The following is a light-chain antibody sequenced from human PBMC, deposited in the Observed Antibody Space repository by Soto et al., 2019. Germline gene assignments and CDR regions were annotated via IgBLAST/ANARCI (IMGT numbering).Light chain of an antibody. CDR3: TSYAGGNNFVI. J-gene: IGLJ2*01. Sequence: QSALTQPPSASGSPGQSVTISCTGTSSDVGDYNYVSWYQHHPDKAPKLMIYEVNKRPSGVPDRFSGSKSGNTASLTVSGLQAEDEAEYYCTSYAGGNNFVIFGGGTKLTFL. CDR1: SSDVGDYNY. V-gene: IGLV2-8*01. CDR2: EVN.